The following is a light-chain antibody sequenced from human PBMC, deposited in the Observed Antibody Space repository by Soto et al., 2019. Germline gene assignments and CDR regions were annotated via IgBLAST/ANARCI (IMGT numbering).Light chain of an antibody. Sequence: GDRVTITCQASQDISNYLNWYQQKAGEAPKLLIYDASNLETGVPSRFSGLGSGTDFTFTISSLQPEDIATYYCQQYDNLPPGITFGPGTKVDI. CDR3: QQYDNLPPGIT. V-gene: IGKV1-33*01. CDR2: DAS. CDR1: QDISNY. J-gene: IGKJ3*01.